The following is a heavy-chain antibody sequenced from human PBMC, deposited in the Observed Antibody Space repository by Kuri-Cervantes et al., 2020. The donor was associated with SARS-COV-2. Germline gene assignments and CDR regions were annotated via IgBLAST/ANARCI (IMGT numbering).Heavy chain of an antibody. CDR1: GFTFSSYW. CDR2: IKHDGGEE. J-gene: IGHJ4*02. D-gene: IGHD3-9*01. CDR3: ARDMQILTGHYFLNFDY. V-gene: IGHV3-7*05. Sequence: GESLKISCAVAGFTFSSYWMSWVRQAPGKGLEWVADIKHDGGEEYYVDSVKGRFTISRDNAKNSLYLQMHSLRAEDTAVYHCARDMQILTGHYFLNFDYWGQGTLVTVSS.